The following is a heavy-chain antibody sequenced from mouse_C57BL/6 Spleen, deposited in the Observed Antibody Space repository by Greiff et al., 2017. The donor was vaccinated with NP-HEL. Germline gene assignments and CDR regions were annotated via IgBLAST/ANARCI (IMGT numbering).Heavy chain of an antibody. CDR3: ARETSTVVATDAMDY. CDR1: GYTFTSYG. J-gene: IGHJ4*01. D-gene: IGHD1-1*01. Sequence: VQLQQSGAELARPGASVKLSCKASGYTFTSYGISWVKQRTGQGLEWIGEIYPRSGNTYYNEKFKGKATLTADKSSSTAYMELRSLTSEDSAVYFWARETSTVVATDAMDYWGQGTSVTVSS. CDR2: IYPRSGNT. V-gene: IGHV1-81*01.